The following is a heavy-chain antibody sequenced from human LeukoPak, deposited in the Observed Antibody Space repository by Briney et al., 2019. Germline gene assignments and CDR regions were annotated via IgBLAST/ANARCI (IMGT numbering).Heavy chain of an antibody. V-gene: IGHV3-9*01. CDR3: AKDPDYDFWSGPQRSDYFDY. J-gene: IGHJ4*02. CDR2: ISWNSGSI. CDR1: GFTFDDYA. D-gene: IGHD3-3*01. Sequence: GGSLRLSCAASGFTFDDYAMHWVRRAPGKGLEWVSGISWNSGSIGYADSVKGRFTISRDNAKNSLYLQMNSLRAEDAALYYCAKDPDYDFWSGPQRSDYFDYWGQGTLVTVSS.